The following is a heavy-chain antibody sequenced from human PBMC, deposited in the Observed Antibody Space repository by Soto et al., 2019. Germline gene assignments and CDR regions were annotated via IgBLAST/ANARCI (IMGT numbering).Heavy chain of an antibody. Sequence: QVPRVESGGGVVQPGRSLSLSCAASGFTFSSYAMHWVRQAPGKGLEWVAGISYDGSNKYYADSVKGRFTISRDNSKNTLYLQMNSMRAEDTDVYYCASGPGWGIAAPWGQGTLVTVSS. CDR1: GFTFSSYA. CDR2: ISYDGSNK. D-gene: IGHD6-13*01. J-gene: IGHJ4*02. V-gene: IGHV3-30-3*01. CDR3: ASGPGWGIAAP.